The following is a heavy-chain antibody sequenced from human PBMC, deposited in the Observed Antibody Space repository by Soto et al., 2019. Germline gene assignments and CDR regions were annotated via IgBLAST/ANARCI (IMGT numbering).Heavy chain of an antibody. J-gene: IGHJ4*02. D-gene: IGHD3-10*01. CDR1: GDSLKNHY. CDR3: ARSSMVQVDYFDV. Sequence: SYTLSLTCSVSGDSLKNHYWAWIRHSPGKGLEWIGNIYDSGSTNYSPALKSRVSMSVDTSKNLFSLKMNSVTAADTAVYYCARSSMVQVDYFDVWGQGTVVTV. CDR2: IYDSGST. V-gene: IGHV4-59*11.